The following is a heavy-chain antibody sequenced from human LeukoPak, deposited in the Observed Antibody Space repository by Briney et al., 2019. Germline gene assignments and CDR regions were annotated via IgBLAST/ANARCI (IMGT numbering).Heavy chain of an antibody. Sequence: SETLSLTCTVSGGSISNYCWSWIRQPPGKGLEWIGYICYSGTTNYNPSLKSRVTISVDTSKNQFSLKLSSVTAADAAVYYCARESRDYDSNGYYRGVGAFDIWGQGTMVTVSS. CDR1: GGSISNYC. D-gene: IGHD3-22*01. V-gene: IGHV4-59*01. CDR2: ICYSGTT. CDR3: ARESRDYDSNGYYRGVGAFDI. J-gene: IGHJ3*02.